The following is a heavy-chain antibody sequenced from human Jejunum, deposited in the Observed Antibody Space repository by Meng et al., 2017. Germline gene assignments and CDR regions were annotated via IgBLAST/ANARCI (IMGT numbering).Heavy chain of an antibody. J-gene: IGHJ3*02. Sequence: GGSLRLSCAASGFTVSSSHMGWVRQAPGKGLEWVSIMRNDDTTYSADSVKGRFTISRDESKNTLYLKMNSLRVDDTAVYYCGTSSRGWGSDAFDIWGQGTMVTVSS. CDR1: GFTVSSSH. CDR2: MRNDDTT. V-gene: IGHV3-53*01. CDR3: GTSSRGWGSDAFDI. D-gene: IGHD3-16*01.